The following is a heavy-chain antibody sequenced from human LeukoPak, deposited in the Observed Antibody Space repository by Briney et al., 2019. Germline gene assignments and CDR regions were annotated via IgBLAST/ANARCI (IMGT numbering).Heavy chain of an antibody. J-gene: IGHJ1*01. CDR1: GFTFNSYW. V-gene: IGHV3-7*01. CDR3: AKHLVRAGTGYFQH. Sequence: GGSLRLSCAASGFTFNSYWMNWVRQAPGKGLEWVANIKQDGAEKYYVDSVKGRFTISRDNAKSSLYLQMNSLRAEDTAVYYCAKHLVRAGTGYFQHWGQGTLVTVSS. CDR2: IKQDGAEK. D-gene: IGHD3-10*01.